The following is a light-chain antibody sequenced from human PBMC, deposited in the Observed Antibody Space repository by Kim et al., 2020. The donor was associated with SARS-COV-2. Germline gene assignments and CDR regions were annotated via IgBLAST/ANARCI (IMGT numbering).Light chain of an antibody. J-gene: IGKJ1*01. V-gene: IGKV1-39*01. Sequence: DIQMTQSPSSLSASVGDRVTITCRASRTISNYLNWYQQKPGKAPKLLIYTASSLQSGVPSRFSGSGSGTDFTLTISSLQPEDFATYYCQHSYSTPRTFGQGTKVDIK. CDR2: TAS. CDR3: QHSYSTPRT. CDR1: RTISNY.